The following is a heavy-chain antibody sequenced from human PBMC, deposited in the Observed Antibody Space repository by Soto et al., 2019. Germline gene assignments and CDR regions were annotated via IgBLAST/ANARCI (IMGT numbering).Heavy chain of an antibody. CDR3: ARANTMVRGVITSRYNWFDP. D-gene: IGHD3-10*01. J-gene: IGHJ5*02. V-gene: IGHV4-34*01. CDR2: INHSGST. CDR1: SGSVWGYY. Sequence: PSETPALTCAVFSGSVWGYYLSLIRQPPGKGLEWIGEINHSGSTNYNPSLKSRVTISVDTSKNQFSLKLSSVTAADTAVYYCARANTMVRGVITSRYNWFDPWGQGTLVTVSS.